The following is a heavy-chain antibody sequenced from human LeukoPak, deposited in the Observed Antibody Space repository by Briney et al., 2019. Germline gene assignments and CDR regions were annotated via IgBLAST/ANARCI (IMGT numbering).Heavy chain of an antibody. CDR3: ARGRRITMIVVVIRPWFDP. CDR2: INHSGST. CDR1: GGSISSYY. Sequence: PSETLSLTCTVSGGSISSYYWSWIRQPPGRGLEWIGEINHSGSTNYNPSLKSRVTISVDTSKNQFSLKLSSVTAADTAVYYCARGRRITMIVVVIRPWFDPWGQGTLVTVSS. D-gene: IGHD3-22*01. J-gene: IGHJ5*02. V-gene: IGHV4-34*01.